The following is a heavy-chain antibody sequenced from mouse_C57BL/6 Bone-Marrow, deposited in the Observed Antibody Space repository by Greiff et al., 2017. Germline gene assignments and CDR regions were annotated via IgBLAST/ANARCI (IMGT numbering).Heavy chain of an antibody. V-gene: IGHV1-64*01. Sequence: QVQLKQPGAELVKPGASVKLSCKASGYTFTSYWMHWVKQRPGQGLEWIGMIHPNSGSTNYNEKFKSKATLTVDKSSSTAYMQLSSLTSEDSAVYYCARGAYYDGSPYYFDYWGQGTTLTVSS. CDR3: ARGAYYDGSPYYFDY. J-gene: IGHJ2*01. CDR1: GYTFTSYW. D-gene: IGHD1-1*01. CDR2: IHPNSGST.